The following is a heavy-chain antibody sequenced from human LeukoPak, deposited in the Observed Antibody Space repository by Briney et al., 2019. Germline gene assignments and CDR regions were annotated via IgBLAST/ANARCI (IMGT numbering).Heavy chain of an antibody. CDR3: AKDGYGSGSAYYFDY. CDR2: ISGSGGST. J-gene: IGHJ4*02. D-gene: IGHD3-10*01. Sequence: GGSLRLSCAASGFTFSIYAMTWVRQAPGKGLEWVSAISGSGGSTYYADSVKGRFTISRDNSKNTLYLQMNSPRAEDTAVYYCAKDGYGSGSAYYFDYWGQGTLVTVSS. V-gene: IGHV3-23*01. CDR1: GFTFSIYA.